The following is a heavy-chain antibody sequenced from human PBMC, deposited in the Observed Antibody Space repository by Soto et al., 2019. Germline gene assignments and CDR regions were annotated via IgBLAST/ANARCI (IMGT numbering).Heavy chain of an antibody. V-gene: IGHV3-30*18. CDR3: AKDAPSHGYGIDY. D-gene: IGHD5-18*01. J-gene: IGHJ4*02. CDR2: ISYDGSNK. CDR1: GFTFSSYG. Sequence: GSLRLSCAASGFTFSSYGMHWVRQAPGKGLEWVAVISYDGSNKYYADSVKGRFTISRDNSKNTLYLQMNSLRAEDTAVYYCAKDAPSHGYGIDYWGQGTLVTVSS.